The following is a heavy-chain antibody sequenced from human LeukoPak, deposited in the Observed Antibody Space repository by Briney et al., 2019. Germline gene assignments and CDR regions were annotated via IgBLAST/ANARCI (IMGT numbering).Heavy chain of an antibody. V-gene: IGHV6-1*01. Sequence: SQTLSLTCAISGDSVSSNSAAWNWIRQSPSRGLEWLGRTYYRSKWYNDYAVSVKSRITINPDTSKNQFSLQLNSVTPEDTAVYYCARVSFSEQRLEEDYFDYWGQGTLVTVSS. D-gene: IGHD6-25*01. CDR1: GDSVSSNSAA. CDR2: TYYRSKWYN. CDR3: ARVSFSEQRLEEDYFDY. J-gene: IGHJ4*02.